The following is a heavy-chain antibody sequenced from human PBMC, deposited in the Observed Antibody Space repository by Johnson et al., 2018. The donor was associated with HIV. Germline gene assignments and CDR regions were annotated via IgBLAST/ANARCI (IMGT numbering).Heavy chain of an antibody. V-gene: IGHV3-23*04. Sequence: VQLVESGGVVVQPGGSLRLSCAASGFTFDDYAMHWVRQAPGKGLEWVSPISGSGGRTYYADSVKGRFTISRDNTKNSLYLQMNSLRVEDTAVYYCVRNNGDLTGGDAFDIWGQGTMVTVSS. CDR3: VRNNGDLTGGDAFDI. D-gene: IGHD3-9*01. CDR1: GFTFDDYA. CDR2: ISGSGGRT. J-gene: IGHJ3*02.